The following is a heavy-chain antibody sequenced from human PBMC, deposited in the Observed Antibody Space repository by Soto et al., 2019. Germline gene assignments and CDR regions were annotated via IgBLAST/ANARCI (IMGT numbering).Heavy chain of an antibody. J-gene: IGHJ5*02. V-gene: IGHV4-34*01. CDR1: GGSFSGYY. CDR3: ARGQYLFRYSSGWYFWFDP. D-gene: IGHD6-19*01. CDR2: INHSGST. Sequence: PSETLSLTCAVYGGSFSGYYWSWIRQPPGKGLEWIGEINHSGSTNYNPSLKSRVTISVDTSKNQFSLKLSSVTAADTAVYYCARGQYLFRYSSGWYFWFDPWGQGTLVTVSS.